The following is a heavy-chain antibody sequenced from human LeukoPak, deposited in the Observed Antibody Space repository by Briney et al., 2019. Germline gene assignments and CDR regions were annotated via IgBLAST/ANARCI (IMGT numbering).Heavy chain of an antibody. CDR1: GLTFSSYA. J-gene: IGHJ4*02. CDR3: ARGRVVPAVVLDY. V-gene: IGHV3-30*04. CDR2: ISYDGSNK. D-gene: IGHD2-2*01. Sequence: GRSLRLSCAASGLTFSSYAMHWVRQAPGKGLEWVAVISYDGSNKYYADSVKGRFTISRDNSKNTLYLQMNSLRAEDTAVYYCARGRVVPAVVLDYWGQGTLVTVSS.